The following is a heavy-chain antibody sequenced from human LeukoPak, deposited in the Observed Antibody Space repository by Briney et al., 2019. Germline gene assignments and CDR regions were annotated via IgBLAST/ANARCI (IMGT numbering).Heavy chain of an antibody. J-gene: IGHJ4*02. CDR3: AKGAYDYIEIAYFDY. Sequence: GSLRLSCAASGFSFSSHAMSWVRQAPGKGLEWVSLIIGSSGSTFYADSVKGRFTISRDKSKNTLYLQMNSLRAEDTAVYYCAKGAYDYIEIAYFDYWGQGSLVTVSS. CDR2: IIGSSGST. V-gene: IGHV3-23*01. CDR1: GFSFSSHA. D-gene: IGHD5-12*01.